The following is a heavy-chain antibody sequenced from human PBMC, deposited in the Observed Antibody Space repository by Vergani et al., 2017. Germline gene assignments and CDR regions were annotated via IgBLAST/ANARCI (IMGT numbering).Heavy chain of an antibody. J-gene: IGHJ4*02. Sequence: QVQLQQWGAGLLKPSQTLSLTCTVSGGSISSGDYYWSWIRQPPGKGLEWIGYIYYSGSTYYNPSLKSRVTISVDTSKNQFSLKLSSVTAADTAVYDCARGRYYYGSGSVWGQGTLVTVSS. V-gene: IGHV4-30-4*01. CDR2: IYYSGST. CDR1: GGSISSGDYY. D-gene: IGHD3-10*01. CDR3: ARGRYYYGSGSV.